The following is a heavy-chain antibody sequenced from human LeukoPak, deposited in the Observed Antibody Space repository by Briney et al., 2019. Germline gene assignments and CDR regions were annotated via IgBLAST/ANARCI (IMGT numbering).Heavy chain of an antibody. CDR1: GFTFDDYA. CDR3: AKDGSTSGLQRHFHS. J-gene: IGHJ4*02. D-gene: IGHD3-10*01. CDR2: ISWNSGSI. V-gene: IGHV3-9*01. Sequence: GGSLRLSCAASGFTFDDYAMHWVRQAPGKGLEWVSGISWNSGSIGYADSVKGRFIMSRDNVKNSLYLQMNSLRAEDTAIYYCAKDGSTSGLQRHFHSWGQGTLVTVS.